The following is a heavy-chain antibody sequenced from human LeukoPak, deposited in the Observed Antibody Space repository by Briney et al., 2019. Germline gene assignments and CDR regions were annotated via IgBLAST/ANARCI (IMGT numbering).Heavy chain of an antibody. J-gene: IGHJ6*02. V-gene: IGHV3-23*01. Sequence: GASLRLSCAASGFTFSSYAMSWVRQAPGKGLEWVSAISGSGGSTYYADSVKGRFTISRDNSKNTLYLQMNSLRAEDTAVYYCAKDSFTYGGYEYYYYGMDVWGQGTTVTVSS. CDR2: ISGSGGST. D-gene: IGHD5-12*01. CDR1: GFTFSSYA. CDR3: AKDSFTYGGYEYYYYGMDV.